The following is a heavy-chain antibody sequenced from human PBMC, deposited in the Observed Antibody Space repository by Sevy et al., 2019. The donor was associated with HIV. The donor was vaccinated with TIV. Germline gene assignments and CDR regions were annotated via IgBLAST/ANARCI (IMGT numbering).Heavy chain of an antibody. CDR2: IYYSGST. D-gene: IGHD3-10*01. CDR1: GGSISSYY. J-gene: IGHJ6*02. CDR3: ARRGTMGYYYYGMDV. Sequence: SETLSLTCTGSGGSISSYYWSWIRQPPGKGLEWIGNIYYSGSTNYNPSLKSRVTISVDTSKNQFSLKLSSVTAADTAVYYCARRGTMGYYYYGMDVWGQGTTVTVSS. V-gene: IGHV4-59*01.